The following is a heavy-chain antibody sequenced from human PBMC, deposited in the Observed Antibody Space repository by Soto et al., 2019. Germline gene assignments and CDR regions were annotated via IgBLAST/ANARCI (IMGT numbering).Heavy chain of an antibody. V-gene: IGHV1-2*04. Sequence: EASVKVSCKASGYTFTGYYMHWVRQPPGQGLEWMGWINPNSGGTNYAQKFQGWVTMTRDTSISTAYMELSRLRSDDTAVYYCARDRRGPIFGVVTLYYYYYGMDVWGQGTTVTVSS. J-gene: IGHJ6*02. D-gene: IGHD3-3*01. CDR1: GYTFTGYY. CDR2: INPNSGGT. CDR3: ARDRRGPIFGVVTLYYYYYGMDV.